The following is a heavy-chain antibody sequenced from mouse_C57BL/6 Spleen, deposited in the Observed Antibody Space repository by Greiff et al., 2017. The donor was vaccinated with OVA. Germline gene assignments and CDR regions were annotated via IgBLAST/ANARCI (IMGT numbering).Heavy chain of an antibody. Sequence: QVQLQQSGAELARPGASVKMSCKASGYTFTSYTMHWVKQRPGQGLEWIGYINPSSGYTKYNQKFKDKATLTADKSSSTAYMQLSSLTSEDSAVXYCAREGYSNYLAYWGQGTLVTVSA. V-gene: IGHV1-4*01. J-gene: IGHJ3*01. CDR1: GYTFTSYT. CDR3: AREGYSNYLAY. CDR2: INPSSGYT. D-gene: IGHD2-5*01.